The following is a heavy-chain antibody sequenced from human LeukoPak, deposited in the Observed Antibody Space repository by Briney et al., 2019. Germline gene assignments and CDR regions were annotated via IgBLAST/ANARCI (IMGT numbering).Heavy chain of an antibody. CDR3: ARGVRIAVAGNIDY. Sequence: GGSLRLSCAASGFTFSSYVMNWVRQAPGKGLEWVSAISGSGGSTYYADSVKGRFTISRDNSKNTLYLQMNSLRAEDTAVYYCARGVRIAVAGNIDYWGQGTLVTVSS. CDR2: ISGSGGST. V-gene: IGHV3-23*01. D-gene: IGHD6-19*01. CDR1: GFTFSSYV. J-gene: IGHJ4*02.